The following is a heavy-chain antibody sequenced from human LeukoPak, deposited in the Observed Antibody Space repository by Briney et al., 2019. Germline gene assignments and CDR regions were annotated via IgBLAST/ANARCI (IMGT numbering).Heavy chain of an antibody. CDR1: GFTFSSYA. CDR2: ISGSGGST. J-gene: IGHJ4*02. CDR3: AKDYYDSSGHLYYFDY. Sequence: GGSLRLSCAASGFTFSSYAMSWVRQAPGKGLEWVLAISGSGGSTYYADSVKGRFTISRDNSKNTLYLQMNSLRAEDTAVYYCAKDYYDSSGHLYYFDYWGQGTLVTVSS. D-gene: IGHD3-22*01. V-gene: IGHV3-23*01.